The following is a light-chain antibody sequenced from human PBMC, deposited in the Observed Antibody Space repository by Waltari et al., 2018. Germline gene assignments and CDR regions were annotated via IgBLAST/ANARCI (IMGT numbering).Light chain of an antibody. Sequence: DIVMTQSPDSLAVSLGERATINCKSSQDVRQNFLAWDQQKPRTPPKLLIYWASNRESGVPDRFRGSGAGKEFTLTNSSLQAEDVAVYYCQQYHSSPPTFGQGTKVEIK. CDR3: QQYHSSPPT. CDR1: QDVRQNF. V-gene: IGKV4-1*01. J-gene: IGKJ2*01. CDR2: WAS.